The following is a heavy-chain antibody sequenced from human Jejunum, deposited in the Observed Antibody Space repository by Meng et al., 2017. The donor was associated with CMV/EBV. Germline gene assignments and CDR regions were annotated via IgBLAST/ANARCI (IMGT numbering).Heavy chain of an antibody. Sequence: TSPRQSHGQGLEWMGAIIPIFDTALSAQQFEGSLTITSDDSTSASYMDLSSLTPEDTAVYYCAREFRRDGYDSGSQAQAYFFESWGQGTPVTVSS. D-gene: IGHD5-24*01. CDR2: IIPIFDTA. J-gene: IGHJ4*02. V-gene: IGHV1-69*01. CDR3: AREFRRDGYDSGSQAQAYFFES.